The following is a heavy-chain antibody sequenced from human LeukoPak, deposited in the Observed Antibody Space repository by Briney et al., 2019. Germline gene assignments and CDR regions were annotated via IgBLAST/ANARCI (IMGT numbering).Heavy chain of an antibody. CDR2: IYYSGST. D-gene: IGHD3-22*01. CDR1: GGSISSYY. J-gene: IGHJ4*02. CDR3: ARGYYDSSGYRFDY. V-gene: IGHV4-59*01. Sequence: SETLSLTCTVSGGSISSYYWSWIRQPPGKGLEWIGYIYYSGSTNYNPSLKSRVTISVDTSKNQFSLKLSSVTAADTAVYYCARGYYDSSGYRFDYWGQGTLVTVSS.